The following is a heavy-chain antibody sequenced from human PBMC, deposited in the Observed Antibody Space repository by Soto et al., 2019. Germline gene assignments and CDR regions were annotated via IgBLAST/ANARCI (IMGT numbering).Heavy chain of an antibody. D-gene: IGHD1-26*01. CDR2: IYYSGST. V-gene: IGHV4-61*01. Sequence: TETLSLTCTVSGGSVSSGSYYWSWIRQPPGKGLEWIGYIYYSGSTNYNPSLKSRVTISVDTSKKQFSLKLRSVTAADTDVYYCARDFVGSHYHYYGMDVWCQAITVSVS. CDR1: GGSVSSGSYY. CDR3: ARDFVGSHYHYYGMDV. J-gene: IGHJ6*02.